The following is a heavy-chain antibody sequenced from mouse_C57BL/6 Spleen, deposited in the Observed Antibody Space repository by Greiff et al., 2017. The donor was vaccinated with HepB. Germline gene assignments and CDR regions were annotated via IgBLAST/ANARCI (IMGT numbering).Heavy chain of an antibody. CDR1: GYTFTSYW. D-gene: IGHD2-3*01. CDR3: ARSTIYDGWFFDY. V-gene: IGHV1-53*01. CDR2: INPSNGGT. Sequence: QVQLQQSGTELVKPGASVKLSCKASGYTFTSYWMHWVKQRPGQGLEWIGNINPSNGGTNYNEKFKSKATLTVDKSSSTAYMQLSSLTSEDSAVYYCARSTIYDGWFFDYWGQGTTLTVSS. J-gene: IGHJ2*01.